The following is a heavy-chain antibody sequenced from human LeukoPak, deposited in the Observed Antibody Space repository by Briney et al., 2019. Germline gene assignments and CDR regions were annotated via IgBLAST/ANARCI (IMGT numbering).Heavy chain of an antibody. Sequence: ASMKVSCKASGYTFTGYYMHWVRQAPGQGLEWMGIINPSGGSTSYAQKFQGRVTMTRDTSTSTVYMELSSLRSEDTAVYYCARGLEAEDAFDIWGQGTMVTVSS. V-gene: IGHV1-46*01. CDR2: INPSGGST. CDR3: ARGLEAEDAFDI. J-gene: IGHJ3*02. CDR1: GYTFTGYY. D-gene: IGHD1-1*01.